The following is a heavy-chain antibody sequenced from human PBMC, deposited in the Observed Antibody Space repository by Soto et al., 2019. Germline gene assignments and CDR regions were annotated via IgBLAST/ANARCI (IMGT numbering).Heavy chain of an antibody. CDR3: SRGGTGPFPFAY. Sequence: SETLSLTCAVYGGSFSGYYWSWVRQLPGKGLEWIGEINHSGSTNYNPSLKSRVAISVDTSKNQFSLKLTSVTAADTAVYYCSRGGTGPFPFAYWGQGTLVTVSS. CDR2: INHSGST. CDR1: GGSFSGYY. J-gene: IGHJ4*02. D-gene: IGHD3-9*01. V-gene: IGHV4-34*01.